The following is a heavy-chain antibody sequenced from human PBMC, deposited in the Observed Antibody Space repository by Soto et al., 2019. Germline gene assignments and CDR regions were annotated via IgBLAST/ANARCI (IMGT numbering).Heavy chain of an antibody. V-gene: IGHV1-46*03. Sequence: ASVKVSCKASGYTFTSYYMHWVRQAPGQGLEWMGIINPSGGSTSYAQKFQGRVTMTRDTSTSTVYMELSSLRSEDTAVYYCARGSHSNYVTLYYYYYMDVWGKGTTVTVSS. J-gene: IGHJ6*03. CDR2: INPSGGST. D-gene: IGHD4-4*01. CDR1: GYTFTSYY. CDR3: ARGSHSNYVTLYYYYYMDV.